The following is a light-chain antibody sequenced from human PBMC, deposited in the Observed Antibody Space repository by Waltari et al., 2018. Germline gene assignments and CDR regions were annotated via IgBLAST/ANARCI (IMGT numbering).Light chain of an antibody. J-gene: IGLJ2*01. CDR2: GQD. CDR3: LSRDISSTRF. CDR1: STRRYS. V-gene: IGLV3-19*01. Sequence: SSELTQDPTVSVALGQTVRITCQGDSTRRYSASRYQQRPGQAPVLVFYGQDNRPSGIPDRFSGSTSGDTATLTITGTQAEDEADYYCLSRDISSTRFFGGGTRLTV.